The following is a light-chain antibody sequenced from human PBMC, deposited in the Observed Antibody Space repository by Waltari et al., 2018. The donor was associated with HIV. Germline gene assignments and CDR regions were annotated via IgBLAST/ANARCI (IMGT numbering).Light chain of an antibody. V-gene: IGKV3-15*01. CDR3: QHYNNWPPYT. Sequence: EIVMTQSPVTLSVSPGERAPLSCRASQSVSSNLAWYQQKPGQAPRLLIYGASTRATGIPARFSGSGSGTEFTLTISSLQSEDFAVYYCQHYNNWPPYTFGQGTKLEIK. J-gene: IGKJ2*01. CDR2: GAS. CDR1: QSVSSN.